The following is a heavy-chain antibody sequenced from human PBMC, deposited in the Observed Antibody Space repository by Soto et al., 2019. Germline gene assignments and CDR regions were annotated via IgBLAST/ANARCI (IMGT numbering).Heavy chain of an antibody. CDR2: TWYDGSEN. CDR1: GFTFATYG. D-gene: IGHD3-22*01. J-gene: IGHJ4*02. V-gene: IGHV3-33*01. Sequence: QVQLVESGGGVVQPGTSLRLSCAASGFTFATYGMHWVRQPPGKGLQWVAVTWYDGSENFYGDSVKGRFTISRDSSKNTLNLKMDSLTAEDTAVYYCATGFYSSSIDHWGQGTLVTVTS. CDR3: ATGFYSSSIDH.